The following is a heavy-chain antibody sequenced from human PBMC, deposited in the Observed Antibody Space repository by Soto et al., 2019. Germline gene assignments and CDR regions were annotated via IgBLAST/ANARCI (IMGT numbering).Heavy chain of an antibody. CDR3: ARRGDGYNTNFDY. CDR2: IYAGDSDT. V-gene: IGHV5-51*01. Sequence: PGESLKISWKGSGYSFTSYWIGWVRQMPGKGLEWMGIIYAGDSDTRYSPSFQGQVTIAADKSISTAYLQWSSLKASDTAMYYCARRGDGYNTNFDYWGQGTLVTVSS. CDR1: GYSFTSYW. D-gene: IGHD5-12*01. J-gene: IGHJ4*02.